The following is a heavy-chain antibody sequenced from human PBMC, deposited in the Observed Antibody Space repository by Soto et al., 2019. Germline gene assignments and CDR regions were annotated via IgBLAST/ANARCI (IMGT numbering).Heavy chain of an antibody. CDR3: PTRYAVTFHY. CDR1: GGSISSYY. V-gene: IGHV4-59*08. D-gene: IGHD1-1*01. CDR2: IYYSGST. Sequence: QVQLQESGPGLVKPSETLSLTCTVSGGSISSYYWSWIRQPPGKGLEWIGYIYYSGSTNYNPSLTIPLTISVATSNNPSSLNLSSLPAADTAVYYCPTRYAVTFHYWGHGTLVTVSS. J-gene: IGHJ4*01.